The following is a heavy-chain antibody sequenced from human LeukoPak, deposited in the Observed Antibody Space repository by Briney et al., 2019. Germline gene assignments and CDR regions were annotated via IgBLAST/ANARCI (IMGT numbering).Heavy chain of an antibody. CDR2: INHSGST. D-gene: IGHD4-11*01. CDR1: GGSFSGYY. V-gene: IGHV4-34*01. CDR3: ARGRDYRSRKHSGWFDP. Sequence: SETLSLTCAVYGGSFSGYYWSWIRQPPGKGLEWIGEINHSGSTNYNPSLKSRVTISVDTSKNQFSLKLSSVTAADTAVYYCARGRDYRSRKHSGWFDPWGQGTLVTVSS. J-gene: IGHJ5*02.